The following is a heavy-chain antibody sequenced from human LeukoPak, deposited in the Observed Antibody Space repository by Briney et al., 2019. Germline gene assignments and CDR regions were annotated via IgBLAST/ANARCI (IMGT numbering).Heavy chain of an antibody. D-gene: IGHD3-10*01. CDR3: ATEGGSGSYYGDDAFDM. CDR1: GFSFTNTW. J-gene: IGHJ3*02. CDR2: VKSKADDGTT. V-gene: IGHV3-15*01. Sequence: PGGSLRLSCEASGFSFTNTWMSWVRQAPGKGLEWVGRVKSKADDGTTDYAAPVQGRFTISRDDSKNTLSLQMNSLKTEDTAVYYGATEGGSGSYYGDDAFDMWGQGTMVTVSS.